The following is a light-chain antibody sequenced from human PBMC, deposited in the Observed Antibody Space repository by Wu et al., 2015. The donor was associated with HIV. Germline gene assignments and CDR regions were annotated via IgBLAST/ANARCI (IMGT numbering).Light chain of an antibody. V-gene: IGKV3-15*01. Sequence: EIVITQSPATLSVSPGEGATLSCKASQSVNNKLAWYQQKPGQPPRLLIYGISTRATGVPARFSDSRSGTEFTLTISSIQSEDFAVYYCQQYNHWPQTFGQGTNVEIK. J-gene: IGKJ2*01. CDR1: QSVNNK. CDR3: QQYNHWPQT. CDR2: GIS.